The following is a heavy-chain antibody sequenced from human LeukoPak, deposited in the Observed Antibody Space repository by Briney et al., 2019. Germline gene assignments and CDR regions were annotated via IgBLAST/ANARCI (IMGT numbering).Heavy chain of an antibody. CDR3: ARGRGKAALGY. CDR2: INHSGST. D-gene: IGHD6-25*01. Sequence: PSETLSFTCAAYGGSFSGYYWSWIRQPPGKGLEWIGEINHSGSTNYNPSLKSRVTISVDTSKNQFSLKLSSVTAADTAVYYCARGRGKAALGYWGQGTLVTVSS. J-gene: IGHJ4*02. CDR1: GGSFSGYY. V-gene: IGHV4-34*01.